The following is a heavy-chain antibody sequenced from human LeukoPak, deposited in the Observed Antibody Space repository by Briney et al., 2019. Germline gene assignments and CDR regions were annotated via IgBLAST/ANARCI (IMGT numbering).Heavy chain of an antibody. CDR3: VREVAGKESY. Sequence: GGSLRLSCAASGFTFGSCWMNWVRQTPGKGLEWVAEIFNAGHTTYYADSVKGRFTISRDNSKNTLYLQINRLRADDTALYYCVREVAGKESYWGQGTLVTVSS. J-gene: IGHJ4*02. D-gene: IGHD6-19*01. CDR2: IFNAGHTT. CDR1: GFTFGSCW. V-gene: IGHV3-23*01.